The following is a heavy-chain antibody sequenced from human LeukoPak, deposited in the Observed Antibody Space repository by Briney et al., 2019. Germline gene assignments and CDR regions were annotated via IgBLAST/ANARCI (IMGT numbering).Heavy chain of an antibody. CDR1: GFTVSTNY. CDR2: IYSGGST. V-gene: IGHV3-53*01. J-gene: IGHJ5*02. Sequence: AGGSLRLSCAASGFTVSTNYMSWVRQAPGKGLEWVSVIYSGGSTYYADSVKGRFTISRDNAKNSLYLQMNSLRAEDTAVYYCARGTSGWFDPWGQGTLVTVSS. D-gene: IGHD3-10*01. CDR3: ARGTSGWFDP.